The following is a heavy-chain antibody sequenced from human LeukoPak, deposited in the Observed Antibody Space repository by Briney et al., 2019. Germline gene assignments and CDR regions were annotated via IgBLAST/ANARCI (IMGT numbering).Heavy chain of an antibody. Sequence: GGSLRLSCAASGFTFSTYAMTWVRQAPGKGLESVSLISATGSTTYYADSVKGRFTISRDNSKNTLYLQMNSLRAEDTAVYYCARENVDSSGYYPIYYYYYMDVWGKGTTVTISS. CDR3: ARENVDSSGYYPIYYYYYMDV. J-gene: IGHJ6*03. D-gene: IGHD3-22*01. V-gene: IGHV3-23*01. CDR1: GFTFSTYA. CDR2: ISATGSTT.